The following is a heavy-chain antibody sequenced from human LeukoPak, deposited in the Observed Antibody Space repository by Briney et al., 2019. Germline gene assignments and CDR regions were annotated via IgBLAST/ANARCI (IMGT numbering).Heavy chain of an antibody. D-gene: IGHD3-22*01. V-gene: IGHV3-30*02. Sequence: PGGSLRLSCAASRFTFSSYGMHWVRQAPGKGPEWVAFIRYDGSNKYYADSVKGRFTISRDNSKNTLYLQMNSLRAEDTAVYYCAKDPTGYYYDSSGYYPNDYWGQGTLVTVSS. CDR1: RFTFSSYG. CDR3: AKDPTGYYYDSSGYYPNDY. CDR2: IRYDGSNK. J-gene: IGHJ4*02.